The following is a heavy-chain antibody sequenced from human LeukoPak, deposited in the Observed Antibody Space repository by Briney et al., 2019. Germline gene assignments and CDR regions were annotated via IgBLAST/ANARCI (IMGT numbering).Heavy chain of an antibody. D-gene: IGHD6-19*01. Sequence: GGSLRLSCAASGFTFSSYAMSWVRQAPGKGLEWVSAISGSGGSTYYADSVKGRFTISRDNSKNTLYLQMNSLRAEDTAVYYCAKSPYSSGWWIPSDYWGQGTLVTVSS. V-gene: IGHV3-23*01. CDR1: GFTFSSYA. CDR3: AKSPYSSGWWIPSDY. J-gene: IGHJ4*02. CDR2: ISGSGGST.